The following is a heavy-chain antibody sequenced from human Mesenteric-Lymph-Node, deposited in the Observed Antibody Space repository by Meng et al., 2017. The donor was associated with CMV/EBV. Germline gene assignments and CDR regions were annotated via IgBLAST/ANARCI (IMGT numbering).Heavy chain of an antibody. J-gene: IGHJ4*02. CDR2: IKQDGSEK. D-gene: IGHD4/OR15-4a*01. CDR1: GFTSSNAW. V-gene: IGHV3-7*04. Sequence: GEPLKISCAASGFTSSNAWMSWVRQAPGKGLEWVANIKQDGSEKYYVDSVNGRFTISRDNAKNSLYLQMNSLRAEDTAVYFCARANNFDYWGQGTLVTVSS. CDR3: ARANNFDY.